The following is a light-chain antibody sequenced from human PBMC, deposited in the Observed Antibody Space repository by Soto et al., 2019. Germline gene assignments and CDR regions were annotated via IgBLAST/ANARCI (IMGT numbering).Light chain of an antibody. Sequence: QSVLTQPPSASGTPGQRVTISCSGSAFNIGNNYVSWYQQVPGTAPKLLIYDNNKRPSGIPDRFTGSKSVTSATLDITGLQTGDEADYYCETWDFSLNTVVFGGGTKVTVL. CDR2: DNN. CDR1: AFNIGNNY. V-gene: IGLV1-51*01. CDR3: ETWDFSLNTVV. J-gene: IGLJ3*02.